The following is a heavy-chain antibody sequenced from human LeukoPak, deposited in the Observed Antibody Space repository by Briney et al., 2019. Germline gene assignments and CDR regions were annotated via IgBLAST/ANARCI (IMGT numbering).Heavy chain of an antibody. V-gene: IGHV4-59*01. CDR1: GGSISSYY. Sequence: PSGTLSLTCSVSGGSISSYYWSWIRQTPGKGPEWIAYIHYSGSTNYNPSLKSRVTISIDTSKNQFSLKLSSVTAADTAVYYCARPSYYYDSSGYSAGSFDYWGQGTLVTVSS. CDR3: ARPSYYYDSSGYSAGSFDY. J-gene: IGHJ4*02. CDR2: IHYSGST. D-gene: IGHD3-22*01.